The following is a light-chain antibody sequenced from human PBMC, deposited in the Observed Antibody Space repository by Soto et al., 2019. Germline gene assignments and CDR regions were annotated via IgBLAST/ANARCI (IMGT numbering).Light chain of an antibody. V-gene: IGKV1-5*03. CDR3: QQYNVQWT. CDR1: QSISSW. CDR2: KAS. J-gene: IGKJ1*01. Sequence: DIQMTQSPSTLSASVGDRFTITFRASQSISSWLAWYQQKPGEAPNLLIYKASYLQSGVPSRFSGSGSGTEFTLTISSLQPDDSATYYCQQYNVQWTFGQGTKVDIK.